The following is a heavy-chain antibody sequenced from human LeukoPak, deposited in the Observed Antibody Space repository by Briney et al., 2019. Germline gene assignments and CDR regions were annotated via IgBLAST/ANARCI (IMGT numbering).Heavy chain of an antibody. CDR2: INPSTGVI. D-gene: IGHD1-14*01. CDR3: ARDLSAEAMLDY. J-gene: IGHJ4*02. V-gene: IGHV1-2*02. CDR1: GYTFTCYY. Sequence: GASVKVSCTASGYTFTCYYMHWVRQAPGQGLEWMGWINPSTGVIKYAQNFQGRLTMTRDTTISTAYMELSRLRSDDTAVYYCARDLSAEAMLDYWGQGTLVPVSS.